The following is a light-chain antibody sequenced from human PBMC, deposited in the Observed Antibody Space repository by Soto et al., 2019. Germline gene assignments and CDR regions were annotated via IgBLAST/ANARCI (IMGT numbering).Light chain of an antibody. CDR1: QSISSY. J-gene: IGKJ4*01. Sequence: DIQMTQSPSSLSASVGDRVAITCRASQSISSYLNWYQQKPGKAPNLLIYAASSLQSGVPSNFSGSGSGTDFTLTISSLQPEDFATYYCQQSYSSPLTFGGGTKVEI. V-gene: IGKV1-39*01. CDR2: AAS. CDR3: QQSYSSPLT.